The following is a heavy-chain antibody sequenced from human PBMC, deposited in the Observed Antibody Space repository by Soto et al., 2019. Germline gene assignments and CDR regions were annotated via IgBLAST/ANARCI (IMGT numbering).Heavy chain of an antibody. D-gene: IGHD2-15*01. CDR2: INPNSGGT. Sequence: QVQLVQSGAEVKKPGASVKVSCKASGYTFTGYYMHWVRQAPGQGLEWMGWINPNSGGTNYAQKFQGWVTMTRDTSISTAYMELSRRRSDDTAVYYCAREGDYCSGGSCVDYYYYYGMDVWGQGTTVTVSS. J-gene: IGHJ6*02. CDR1: GYTFTGYY. V-gene: IGHV1-2*04. CDR3: AREGDYCSGGSCVDYYYYYGMDV.